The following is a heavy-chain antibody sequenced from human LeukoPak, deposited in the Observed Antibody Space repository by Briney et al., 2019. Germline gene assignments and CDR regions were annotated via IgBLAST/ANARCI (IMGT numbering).Heavy chain of an antibody. V-gene: IGHV3-74*01. CDR3: AKVVSSYNWNSDY. J-gene: IGHJ4*02. CDR1: GFTFSSYW. D-gene: IGHD1-7*01. Sequence: GGSLRLSCAASGFTFSSYWMHWVRQAPGKGLVWVSRINSDGSSTSYADSVKGRFTISRDNAKNTLYLQMNSLRAEDTAVYYCAKVVSSYNWNSDYWGQGTLVTVSS. CDR2: INSDGSST.